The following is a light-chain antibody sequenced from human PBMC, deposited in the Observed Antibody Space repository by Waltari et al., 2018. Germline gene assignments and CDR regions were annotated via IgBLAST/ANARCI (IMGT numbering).Light chain of an antibody. Sequence: IVMTQSPATLSVSPGERATLSCRASQSVSSSLAWYQQKPGQAPRLIIYHASTRATGVTTRFSGSGSGTEFTLTISSLQSEDFAVYYCQRYNNGGKTFGPGTKLEIK. CDR2: HAS. CDR1: QSVSSS. V-gene: IGKV3-15*01. CDR3: QRYNNGGKT. J-gene: IGKJ2*01.